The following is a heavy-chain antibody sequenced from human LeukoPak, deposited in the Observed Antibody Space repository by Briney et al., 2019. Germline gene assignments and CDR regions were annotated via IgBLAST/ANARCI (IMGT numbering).Heavy chain of an antibody. CDR2: IYYSGST. Sequence: SETLSLTCTVSGGSISSYYWSWIRQLPGKGLEWIGYIYYSGSTNYNPSLKSRVTISVDTSKNQFSLKLSSVTAADTAVYYCARRSSIWSGYTGVSYYMDVWGKGTTVTVSS. V-gene: IGHV4-59*01. D-gene: IGHD3-3*01. CDR3: ARRSSIWSGYTGVSYYMDV. J-gene: IGHJ6*03. CDR1: GGSISSYY.